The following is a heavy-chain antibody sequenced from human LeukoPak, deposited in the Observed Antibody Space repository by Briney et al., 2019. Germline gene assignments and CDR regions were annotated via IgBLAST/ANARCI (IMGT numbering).Heavy chain of an antibody. CDR3: ARDQGDASMVRGVIIPYNWFDP. Sequence: PGGSLRLSCAASGFTFSSYSMNWVRQAPGKGLEWVSPISSSSSYIYYADSVKGRFTISRDNAKNSLYLQMNSLRAEDTAVYYCARDQGDASMVRGVIIPYNWFDPWGQGTLVTVSS. J-gene: IGHJ5*02. D-gene: IGHD3-10*01. CDR1: GFTFSSYS. V-gene: IGHV3-21*01. CDR2: ISSSSSYI.